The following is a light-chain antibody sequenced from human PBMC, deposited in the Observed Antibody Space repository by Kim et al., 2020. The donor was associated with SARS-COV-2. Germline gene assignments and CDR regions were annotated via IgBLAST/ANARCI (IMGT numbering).Light chain of an antibody. CDR3: HHYGSLPMHT. CDR2: DAS. V-gene: IGKV1-33*01. CDR1: QDIKNY. Sequence: ASVGDRGTITCQASQDIKNYLCWYQQTPGKAPKLLIYDASNLETGVPSRFSGSVFGTDFTFTISSLQPEDVATYYCHHYGSLPMHTFGQGTKLEI. J-gene: IGKJ2*01.